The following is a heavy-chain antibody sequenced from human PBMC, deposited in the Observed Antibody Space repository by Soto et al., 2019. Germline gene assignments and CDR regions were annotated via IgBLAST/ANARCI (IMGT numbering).Heavy chain of an antibody. CDR2: IKQDGSEQ. Sequence: GGSLRLSCAASGFPFSTYWMSWVRQAPGRGLEWVANIKQDGSEQYYVDSVRGRFTISGDNGKNSLYLQMNGLRAEDTAVYYCAKDWRYCSAASCPLAEYFQHWGQGTLVTVSS. D-gene: IGHD2-15*01. J-gene: IGHJ1*01. V-gene: IGHV3-7*03. CDR1: GFPFSTYW. CDR3: AKDWRYCSAASCPLAEYFQH.